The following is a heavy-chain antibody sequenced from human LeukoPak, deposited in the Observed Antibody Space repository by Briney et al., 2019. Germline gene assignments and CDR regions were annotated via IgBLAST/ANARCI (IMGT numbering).Heavy chain of an antibody. J-gene: IGHJ1*01. V-gene: IGHV3-48*03. Sequence: GGSLRVSCAASGFTFSSDEMNCVRQAPGKGLEWVSYISSSGSTIYYADSVKGRFTISRDNAKNSLYLQMNSLRAEDTAVYYCAGPGDSKSFQHWGQGTLVTVSS. CDR1: GFTFSSDE. CDR2: ISSSGSTI. D-gene: IGHD2-21*02. CDR3: AGPGDSKSFQH.